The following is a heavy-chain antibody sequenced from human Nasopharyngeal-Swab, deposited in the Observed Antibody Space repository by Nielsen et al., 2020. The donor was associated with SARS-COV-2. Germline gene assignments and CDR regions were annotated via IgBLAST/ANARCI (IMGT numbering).Heavy chain of an antibody. D-gene: IGHD4-17*01. J-gene: IGHJ6*03. CDR3: TRARGAYGDYYYYYYTDV. Sequence: WISQSASRGLERLGRIYYRSKWYNDYAVSVKSRITINPDTSKNQFSLHLNCVTAEDTAVYYCTRARGAYGDYYYYYYTDVWGKGTTVTVSS. CDR2: IYYRSKWYN. V-gene: IGHV6-1*01.